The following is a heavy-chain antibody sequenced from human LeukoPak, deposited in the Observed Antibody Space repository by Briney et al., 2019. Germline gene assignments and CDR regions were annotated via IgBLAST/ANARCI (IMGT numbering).Heavy chain of an antibody. CDR2: ITGGSSYI. Sequence: GGSLTLSCAASGFTLSTYYMNWVRQAPGKGLEWVSFITGGSSYIYYTDSVKGRFTISRDNAKNSLFLQMNSLRDEDTAVYYCASGFSSSPYFDYWGQGTLVTVSS. D-gene: IGHD6-6*01. CDR3: ASGFSSSPYFDY. V-gene: IGHV3-21*01. J-gene: IGHJ4*02. CDR1: GFTLSTYY.